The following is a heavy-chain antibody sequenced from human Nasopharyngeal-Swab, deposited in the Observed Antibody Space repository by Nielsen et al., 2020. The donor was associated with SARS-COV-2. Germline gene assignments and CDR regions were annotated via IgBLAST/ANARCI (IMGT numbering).Heavy chain of an antibody. J-gene: IGHJ6*02. CDR3: SRDSRYYYYGMDV. CDR2: IYYSGST. CDR1: GGSISSYY. V-gene: IGHV4-59*01. Sequence: SETLSLTCTVSGGSISSYYWSWIRQTPGKGLEWIGYIYYSGSTNYNPSLKSRVTISVDTSKNQFSLQLSSVTAADTAVYYCSRDSRYYYYGMDVWGQGTTVTVSS.